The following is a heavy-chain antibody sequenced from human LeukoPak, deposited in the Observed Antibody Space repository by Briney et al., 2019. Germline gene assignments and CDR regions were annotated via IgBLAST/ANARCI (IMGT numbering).Heavy chain of an antibody. CDR1: GYTLTELS. V-gene: IGHV1-24*01. CDR2: FDPEDGET. J-gene: IGHJ2*01. CDR3: ATVRPYANTVTTSFDL. D-gene: IGHD4-17*01. Sequence: VASVKVSCKVSGYTLTELSMHWVRQAPGKGLEWMGGFDPEDGETIYAQKFQGRVTMTEDTSTDTAYMELSSLRSEGTAVYYCATVRPYANTVTTSFDLWGRGTLVTVSS.